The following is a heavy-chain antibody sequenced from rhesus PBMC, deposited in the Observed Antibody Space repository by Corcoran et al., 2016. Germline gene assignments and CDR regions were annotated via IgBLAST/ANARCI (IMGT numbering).Heavy chain of an antibody. D-gene: IGHD6-31*01. CDR1: GGSISSGYYY. CDR2: ITYSGST. Sequence: QVQLQESGPGLVKPSETLSLTCAVSGGSISSGYYYWSWIRQPPGKGLEWIGYITYSGSTSYNPALKSRVTISRETSKNQFSLKLSSVTAADTAVYYWARDNSSGRRYFDYWGQGVLVTVSS. CDR3: ARDNSSGRRYFDY. V-gene: IGHV4-122*02. J-gene: IGHJ4*01.